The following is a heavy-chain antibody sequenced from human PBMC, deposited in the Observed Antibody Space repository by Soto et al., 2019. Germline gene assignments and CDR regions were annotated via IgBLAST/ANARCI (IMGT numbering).Heavy chain of an antibody. V-gene: IGHV3-72*01. Sequence: PGGSLRLSCAASGFTFSDHYMDWVRQAPGKGLEWVGRSTNKADSYTTEYAASVEGRFSISRDDSKNSLYLQMNSLKTEDTAVYYCARNRPDSSIDYWGQGTLVTVSS. CDR1: GFTFSDHY. CDR3: ARNRPDSSIDY. D-gene: IGHD3-22*01. J-gene: IGHJ4*02. CDR2: STNKADSYTT.